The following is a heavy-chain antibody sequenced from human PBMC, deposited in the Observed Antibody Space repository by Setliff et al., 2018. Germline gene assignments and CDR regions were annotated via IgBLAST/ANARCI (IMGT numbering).Heavy chain of an antibody. CDR2: ISDSSFHI. Sequence: GGSLRLSCAASGFPFSIYSMHWVRQAPGKGLEWVSSISDSSFHIYYADSVKGRFTISRDNAKNSLYLQMNSLRADDTAVYYCARESLGSNPLDMWGQGTMVTVSS. CDR3: ARESLGSNPLDM. J-gene: IGHJ3*02. V-gene: IGHV3-21*01. CDR1: GFPFSIYS. D-gene: IGHD3-16*01.